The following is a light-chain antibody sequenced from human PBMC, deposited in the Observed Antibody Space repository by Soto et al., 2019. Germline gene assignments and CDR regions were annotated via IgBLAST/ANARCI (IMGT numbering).Light chain of an antibody. Sequence: QSALTQPPSASGSPGQSVTISCTGTSRDVGSYEYVSWYQQHPGKAPKLMIFEVNKRPSGVPGRFSGSKSGNTASLTVSGLQSDDEADYYCSTFGGGNDFAVFCGGTKLTVL. J-gene: IGLJ2*01. CDR3: STFGGGNDFAV. CDR1: SRDVGSYEY. V-gene: IGLV2-8*01. CDR2: EVN.